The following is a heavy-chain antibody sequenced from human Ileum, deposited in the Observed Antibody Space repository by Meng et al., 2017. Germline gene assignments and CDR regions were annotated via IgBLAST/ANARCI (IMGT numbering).Heavy chain of an antibody. CDR1: GYTFTTFG. CDR3: ARDRQWVFDY. J-gene: IGHJ4*02. D-gene: IGHD6-19*01. Sequence: QVQLVQSGSEVKKPGASVKVSCKPSGYTFTTFGISWVRQAPGQGLEWMGWIDPGNGNRNFAQKIQDRITLTTDTTTTTAYMELRSLRSDDTAIFYCARDRQWVFDYWGQGTLVTVSS. V-gene: IGHV1-18*01. CDR2: IDPGNGNR.